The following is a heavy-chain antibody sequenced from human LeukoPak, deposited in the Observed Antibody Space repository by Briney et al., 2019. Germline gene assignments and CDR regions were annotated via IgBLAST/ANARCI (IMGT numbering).Heavy chain of an antibody. CDR2: IYYIGTT. J-gene: IGHJ6*03. Sequence: SETLSLTCTVSGDSINNYYWSWIRQPPGKGLEWIGYIYYIGTTKFNPSLKSRVTISVDTSKNQFSLKLSSVTAAETAVYYCAREGRYRYGYNEYHSYMDIWGKGTTVTVSS. CDR1: GDSINNYY. CDR3: AREGRYRYGYNEYHSYMDI. V-gene: IGHV4-59*01. D-gene: IGHD5-24*01.